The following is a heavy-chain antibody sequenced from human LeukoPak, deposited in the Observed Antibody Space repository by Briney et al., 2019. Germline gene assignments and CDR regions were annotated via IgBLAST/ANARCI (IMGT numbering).Heavy chain of an antibody. J-gene: IGHJ6*02. CDR3: AKDPYRYFDWLFPGYYYGMDV. D-gene: IGHD3-9*01. Sequence: GGSLRLSCAASGLTFSSYGMHWVRQAPGKGLEWVAVISYDGSNKYYADSVKDRFTISRDNSKNTLYLQMNSLRAEDTAVYYCAKDPYRYFDWLFPGYYYGMDVWGQGTTVTVSS. V-gene: IGHV3-30*18. CDR1: GLTFSSYG. CDR2: ISYDGSNK.